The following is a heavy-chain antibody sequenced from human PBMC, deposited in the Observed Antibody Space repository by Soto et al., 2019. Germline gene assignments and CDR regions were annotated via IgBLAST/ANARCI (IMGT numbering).Heavy chain of an antibody. CDR2: IKSKTDGGTT. CDR1: GFTFSNAW. CDR3: TTALARRVRGVQN. Sequence: GGSLRLSCAASGFTFSNAWMSWVRQAPGKGLEWVGRIKSKTDGGTTDYAAPVKGRFTISRDDSKNTLYLQMNSLKTEDTAVYYCTTALARRVRGVQNWGQGTLVTVSS. D-gene: IGHD3-10*01. V-gene: IGHV3-15*01. J-gene: IGHJ4*02.